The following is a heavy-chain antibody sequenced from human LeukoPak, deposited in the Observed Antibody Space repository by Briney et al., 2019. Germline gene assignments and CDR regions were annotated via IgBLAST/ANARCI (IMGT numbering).Heavy chain of an antibody. CDR2: MNPNSGNT. Sequence: GASVKVSCKASGGTFSSYAISWVRQATGQGLEWMGWMNPNSGNTGYAQKFQGRVTMTRNTSISTAYMELSSLRSEDTAVYYCAGIAVAGGADYWGQGTLVTVSS. CDR3: AGIAVAGGADY. V-gene: IGHV1-8*02. D-gene: IGHD6-19*01. CDR1: GGTFSSYA. J-gene: IGHJ4*02.